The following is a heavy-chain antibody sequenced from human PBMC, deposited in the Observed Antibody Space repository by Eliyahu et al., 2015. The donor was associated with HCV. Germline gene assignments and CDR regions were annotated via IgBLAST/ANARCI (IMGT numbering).Heavy chain of an antibody. D-gene: IGHD3-3*01. CDR3: IRDRGGSGYYGPFDY. J-gene: IGHJ4*02. Sequence: EVQLVESGGGLVKPGRSLRLSCXGXGFTFGXYAIIWVRQAPGKGLEWVGLIGSKAYEMTTEYAAPVKGRISISRDDSTNSVYLQLHSLKPEDTAVYYCIRDRGGSGYYGPFDYWGQGTLVTVSS. CDR2: IGSKAYEMTT. CDR1: GFTFGXYA. V-gene: IGHV3-49*04.